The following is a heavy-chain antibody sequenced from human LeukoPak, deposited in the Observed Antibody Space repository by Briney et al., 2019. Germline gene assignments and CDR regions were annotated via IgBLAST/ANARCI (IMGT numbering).Heavy chain of an antibody. CDR1: GGSISSSSYY. V-gene: IGHV4-39*01. CDR2: IYYSGST. CDR3: ASSRGGDIVVVVAATYYMDV. J-gene: IGHJ6*03. D-gene: IGHD2-15*01. Sequence: SKTLSLTCTVSGGSISSSSYYWGWIRQPPGKGLEWIGSIYYSGSTYYNPSLKSRVTISVDTSKNQFSLKLSSVTAADTAVYYCASSRGGDIVVVVAATYYMDVWGKGTTVTVSS.